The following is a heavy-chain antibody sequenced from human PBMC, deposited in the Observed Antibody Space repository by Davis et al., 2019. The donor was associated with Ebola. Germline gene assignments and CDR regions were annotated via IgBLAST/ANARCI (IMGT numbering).Heavy chain of an antibody. CDR3: ARVDDILTGGGFDP. CDR1: GFTFDDYA. Sequence: SLRLSCAASGFTFDDYAMHWVRQAPGKGLEWVSGISWNSGSIGYADSVKGRLTISRDNSKNTLYLQMNSLRAEDTAVYYCARVDDILTGGGFDPWGQGTLVTVSS. CDR2: ISWNSGSI. V-gene: IGHV3-9*01. J-gene: IGHJ5*02. D-gene: IGHD3-9*01.